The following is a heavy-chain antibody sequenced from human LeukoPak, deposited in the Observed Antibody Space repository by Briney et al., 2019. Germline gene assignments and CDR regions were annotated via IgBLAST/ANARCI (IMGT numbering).Heavy chain of an antibody. D-gene: IGHD3-22*01. J-gene: IGHJ3*02. CDR1: GYTFTSYG. CDR2: ISAYNGNT. V-gene: IGHV1-18*01. Sequence: ASVKVSCKASGYTFTSYGISWVRQAPGQGVEWMGWISAYNGNTNYAQKLQGRGTITTDTSTSTAYMELRSLRSDDTAVYYCARDRGGRGYYDSSGYYRDAFDIWGQGTMVTVSS. CDR3: ARDRGGRGYYDSSGYYRDAFDI.